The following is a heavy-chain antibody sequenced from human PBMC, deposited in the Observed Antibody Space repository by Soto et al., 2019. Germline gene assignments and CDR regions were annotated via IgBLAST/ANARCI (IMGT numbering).Heavy chain of an antibody. CDR3: ANSRDSTSWYCYFDY. J-gene: IGHJ4*02. Sequence: EVQLLESGGGLVQPGGSLRLSCAASGFTFSSYGMSWVRQAPGKGLEWVSAISGSGGGTYYADSVKGRFTISRDNSKNTLYLQMNSLRAEDTAVYYCANSRDSTSWYCYFDYWGQGTLVTVSS. CDR2: ISGSGGGT. CDR1: GFTFSSYG. V-gene: IGHV3-23*01. D-gene: IGHD6-13*01.